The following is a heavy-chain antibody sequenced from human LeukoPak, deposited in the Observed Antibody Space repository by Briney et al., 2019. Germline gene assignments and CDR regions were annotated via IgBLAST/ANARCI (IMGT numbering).Heavy chain of an antibody. V-gene: IGHV5-51*01. Sequence: GESLRISCKGFGYSFVSYWIGWVRQKPGKGLEWMGIIYPHDSDTRYSPSFQGQVTISADKSLNTAYLQWSSLKASDTAVYYCARQRIVATIRDFDYWGQGTLVTVSS. CDR2: IYPHDSDT. CDR1: GYSFVSYW. D-gene: IGHD5-12*01. CDR3: ARQRIVATIRDFDY. J-gene: IGHJ4*02.